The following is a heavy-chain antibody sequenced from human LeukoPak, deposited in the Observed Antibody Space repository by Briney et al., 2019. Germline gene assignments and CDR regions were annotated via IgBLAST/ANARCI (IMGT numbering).Heavy chain of an antibody. Sequence: ASVKVSCEASGYTFTTYGISWVRQAPGQGLEWMGWISAYNGNTNYAQKFQGRVTMTTETSTSTAYMELGSLGSDETAVYYCARVDLLTGYYFFDYWGQGTLVTVSS. D-gene: IGHD3-9*01. V-gene: IGHV1-18*01. J-gene: IGHJ4*02. CDR1: GYTFTTYG. CDR3: ARVDLLTGYYFFDY. CDR2: ISAYNGNT.